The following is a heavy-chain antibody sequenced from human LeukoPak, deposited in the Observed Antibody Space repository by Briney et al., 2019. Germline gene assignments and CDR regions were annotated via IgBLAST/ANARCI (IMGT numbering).Heavy chain of an antibody. D-gene: IGHD3-22*01. V-gene: IGHV3-11*04. Sequence: AGSLRLSCAASGFNFSDYYMSWVRQAPGRGLEWISFFSSGDTNIKYADSVKGRFTISRDNAKNSLYLQINSLRAEDTAVYFCAREIHSTGYYYAGGYMDVWGEGTTAIVSS. CDR2: FSSGDTNI. J-gene: IGHJ6*03. CDR1: GFNFSDYY. CDR3: AREIHSTGYYYAGGYMDV.